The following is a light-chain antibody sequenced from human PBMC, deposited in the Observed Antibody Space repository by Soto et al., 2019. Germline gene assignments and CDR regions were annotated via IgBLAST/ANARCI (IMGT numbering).Light chain of an antibody. Sequence: QSVLTQPASLSGSPGQTISISCTRTSSDVGAYNYVSWYQQHPGKAPKLMIYAVSNRPSGDSDRFSGSKSGNTASLTISVLQAADEADYYCSSKRTTASLVFGTGTKV. V-gene: IGLV2-14*01. J-gene: IGLJ1*01. CDR3: SSKRTTASLV. CDR1: SSDVGAYNY. CDR2: AVS.